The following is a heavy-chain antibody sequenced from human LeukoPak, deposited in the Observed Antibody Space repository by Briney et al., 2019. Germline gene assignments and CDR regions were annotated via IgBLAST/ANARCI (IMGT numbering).Heavy chain of an antibody. J-gene: IGHJ3*02. CDR1: GGSVNNYY. Sequence: PSETLSLTCIVSGGSVNNYYWSWIRQHPGKGLEWIGYIYYSGSTYYNPSLKSRVTISVDTSKNQFSLKLSSVTAADTAVYYCARDERTAAGTVSGAFDIWGQGTMVTVSS. V-gene: IGHV4-59*06. CDR3: ARDERTAAGTVSGAFDI. CDR2: IYYSGST. D-gene: IGHD6-13*01.